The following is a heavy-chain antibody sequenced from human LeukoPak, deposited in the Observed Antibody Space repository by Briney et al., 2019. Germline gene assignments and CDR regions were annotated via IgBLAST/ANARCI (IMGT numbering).Heavy chain of an antibody. J-gene: IGHJ6*02. CDR1: GYTFTSYG. CDR2: ISAFNGKT. D-gene: IGHD1-1*01. Sequence: ASVTVSCKASGYTFTSYGISWVRQARGQGLEWMGWISAFNGKTHYAQKLQGRVTMTTDTSTSTAYMELRSLRSDDTAVYYCARDLERRDYYYIMDVWGQGTTVTVSS. V-gene: IGHV1-18*01. CDR3: ARDLERRDYYYIMDV.